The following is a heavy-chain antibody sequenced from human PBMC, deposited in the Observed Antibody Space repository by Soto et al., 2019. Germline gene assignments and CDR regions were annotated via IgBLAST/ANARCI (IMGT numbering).Heavy chain of an antibody. D-gene: IGHD2-21*01. CDR3: ARDNGDGYNEGAFDI. J-gene: IGHJ3*02. V-gene: IGHV4-30-4*01. CDR2: ISYPGST. CDR1: GVSISTGQYY. Sequence: QVQLQESGPGLVKPSQTLSLTCSVSGVSISTGQYYWSWIRQSPGGGRQWIGYISYPGSTYYNPSIKNRVSISADTTSIRFSLTLVNVTAADTAVYFCARDNGDGYNEGAFDIWGQETMVTVSS.